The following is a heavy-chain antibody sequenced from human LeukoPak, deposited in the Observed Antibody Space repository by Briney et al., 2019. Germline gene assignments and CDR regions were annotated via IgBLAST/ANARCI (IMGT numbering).Heavy chain of an antibody. D-gene: IGHD3-3*01. Sequence: SVKVSCKASGGTFSSYAISWVRPAPGQGLEWMGRIIPILGIANYAQKFQGRVTITADKSTSTAYMELSSLRSEDTAVYYCARDGPEPVLRFLEWLWYFDYWGQGTLVTVSS. CDR1: GGTFSSYA. CDR3: ARDGPEPVLRFLEWLWYFDY. V-gene: IGHV1-69*04. CDR2: IIPILGIA. J-gene: IGHJ4*02.